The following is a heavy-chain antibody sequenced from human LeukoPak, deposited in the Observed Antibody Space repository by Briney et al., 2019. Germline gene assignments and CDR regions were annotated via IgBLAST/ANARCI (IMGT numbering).Heavy chain of an antibody. CDR3: ARASGDIVETATMGSY. J-gene: IGHJ4*02. D-gene: IGHD5-18*01. CDR2: ISSSSSSI. V-gene: IGHV3-21*01. Sequence: GGSLRLSCAASGFTFSSYSMNWVRQAPGKGLEWVSSISSSSSSIYYADSVKGRFTISRDNAKNSLYLQMNGLRAEDTAVYYCARASGDIVETATMGSYWGQGTLVTVPS. CDR1: GFTFSSYS.